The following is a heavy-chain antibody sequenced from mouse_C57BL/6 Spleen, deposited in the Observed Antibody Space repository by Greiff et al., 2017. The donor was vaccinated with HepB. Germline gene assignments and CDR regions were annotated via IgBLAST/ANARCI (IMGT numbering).Heavy chain of an antibody. Sequence: EVMLVESGPGLVKPSQSLSLTCTVTGYSITSGYGWNWIRQFPGNKLEWMGYISYSGSTKYTPSLKSRISITRDTSKNQFVLQLNSVTTEDTATYYCARTARLKYWGQGTTLTVSS. J-gene: IGHJ2*01. CDR3: ARTARLKY. D-gene: IGHD1-2*01. CDR1: GYSITSGYG. CDR2: ISYSGST. V-gene: IGHV3-2*02.